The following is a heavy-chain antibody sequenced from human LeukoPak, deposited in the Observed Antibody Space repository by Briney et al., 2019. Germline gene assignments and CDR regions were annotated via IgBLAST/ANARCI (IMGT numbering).Heavy chain of an antibody. CDR2: INPNSGGT. V-gene: IGHV1-2*06. Sequence: ASVKVSCKASGYTFTGYYMHWVRQAPGQGLEWMGRINPNSGGTNYAQKFQGRVTMTRDTSTSTVYMELSSLRSEDTAVYYCARVRGLMVYAGPEYYYYYGMDVWGQGTTVTVSS. CDR1: GYTFTGYY. CDR3: ARVRGLMVYAGPEYYYYYGMDV. J-gene: IGHJ6*02. D-gene: IGHD2-8*01.